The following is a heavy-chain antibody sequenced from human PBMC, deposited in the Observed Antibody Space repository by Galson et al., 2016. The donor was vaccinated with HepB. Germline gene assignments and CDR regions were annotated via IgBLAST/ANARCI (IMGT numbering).Heavy chain of an antibody. CDR1: GGTFSDYS. V-gene: IGHV1-69*04. J-gene: IGHJ6*03. D-gene: IGHD1-26*01. Sequence: SVKVSCKASGGTFSDYSVTWVRQAPGQGLEWMGKIIPILNLTNYPQKFQGRVTITADKSTHTSSMELTSPRSGDTAVYYCARGTGDQVGAKGYYFYMDVWGKGTTVIVSS. CDR3: ARGTGDQVGAKGYYFYMDV. CDR2: IIPILNLT.